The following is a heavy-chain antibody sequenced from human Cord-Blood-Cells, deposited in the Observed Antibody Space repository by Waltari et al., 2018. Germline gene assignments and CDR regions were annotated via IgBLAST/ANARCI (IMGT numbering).Heavy chain of an antibody. CDR1: GYTFTSYD. CDR3: ALVGYSSSWYYFDY. D-gene: IGHD6-13*01. Sequence: QVQLVQSGAEVKKPGASVKVSCKASGYTFTSYDINWVHQAAGQGLEWMGWMNPNSGNTGYAQKFQGRVTMTRNTSISTAYMELSSLRSEDTAVYYCALVGYSSSWYYFDYWGQGTLVTVSS. V-gene: IGHV1-8*01. J-gene: IGHJ4*02. CDR2: MNPNSGNT.